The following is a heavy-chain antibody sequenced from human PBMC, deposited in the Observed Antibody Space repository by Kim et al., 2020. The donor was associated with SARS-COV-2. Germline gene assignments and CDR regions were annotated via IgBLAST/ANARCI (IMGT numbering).Heavy chain of an antibody. CDR2: ISAYNGNT. Sequence: ASVKVSCKASGYTFTSYGISWVRQAPGQGLEWMGWISAYNGNTNYAQKLQGRVTMTTDTSTSTAYMELRSLRSDDTAVYYCARDHKRATYGDYKVGGYWGQGTLVTVSS. D-gene: IGHD4-17*01. CDR3: ARDHKRATYGDYKVGGY. J-gene: IGHJ4*02. CDR1: GYTFTSYG. V-gene: IGHV1-18*04.